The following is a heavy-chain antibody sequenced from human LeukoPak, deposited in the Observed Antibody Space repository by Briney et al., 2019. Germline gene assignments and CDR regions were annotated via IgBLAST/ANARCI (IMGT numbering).Heavy chain of an antibody. Sequence: PSETLSLTCTVSGGSISSSSYYWGWIRQPPGKGLEWIGSIYYSGSTYYNPSLKSRVTISVDKSKNQFSLKLSSVTAADTAVYYCARIDIYENTYVSDYWGQGTLVTVSS. CDR3: ARIDIYENTYVSDY. CDR2: IYYSGST. J-gene: IGHJ4*02. V-gene: IGHV4-39*07. CDR1: GGSISSSSYY. D-gene: IGHD3-9*01.